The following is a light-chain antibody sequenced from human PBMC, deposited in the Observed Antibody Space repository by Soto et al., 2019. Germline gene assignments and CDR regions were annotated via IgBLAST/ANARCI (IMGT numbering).Light chain of an antibody. V-gene: IGKV3-20*01. CDR1: QSVSSNL. J-gene: IGKJ1*01. Sequence: EVVLTQSPGTLSLSPGERATLSCRASQSVSSNLLAWYQQKPGQAPRLLIYGATNRATGIPDRFSGSGSGTDFTLTISRLEPEPFAAYYCQQYGSSPPTLGQGTKVDIK. CDR2: GAT. CDR3: QQYGSSPPT.